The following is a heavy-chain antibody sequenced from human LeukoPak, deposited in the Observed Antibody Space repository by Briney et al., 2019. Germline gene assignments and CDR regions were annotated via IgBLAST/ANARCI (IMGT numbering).Heavy chain of an antibody. Sequence: PGGSLRLSCAASGFTLTSYGMSWVRQAPGKGLEWVAGISDSGGRTNYADSVKGRFTISRDNPKNTLYLQMNSLRAEDTAVYFCAKRGVVIRVILVGFHKEAYYFDSWGQGALVTVSS. CDR2: ISDSGGRT. CDR1: GFTLTSYG. D-gene: IGHD3-22*01. CDR3: AKRGVVIRVILVGFHKEAYYFDS. V-gene: IGHV3-23*01. J-gene: IGHJ4*02.